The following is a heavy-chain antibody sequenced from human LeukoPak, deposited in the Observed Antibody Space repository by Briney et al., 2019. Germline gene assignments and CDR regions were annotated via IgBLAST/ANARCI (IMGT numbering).Heavy chain of an antibody. CDR1: GYSFTTYW. CDR3: ARQPYYYDTSGLGPFDY. J-gene: IGHJ4*02. CDR2: IYPGDSDT. Sequence: GESLKISCKGSGYSFTTYWIGWVRQMPGKGLEWMGIIYPGDSDTRYSPSFQGQVTISADKSISTAYLQWSSLKASDTAMYYCARQPYYYDTSGLGPFDYWGQGTLVTVSS. V-gene: IGHV5-51*01. D-gene: IGHD3-22*01.